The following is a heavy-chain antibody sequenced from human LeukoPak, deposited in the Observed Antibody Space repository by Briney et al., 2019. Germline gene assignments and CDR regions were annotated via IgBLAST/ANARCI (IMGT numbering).Heavy chain of an antibody. Sequence: SVTVSCKASGYSFTGYYMHWVRQAPGQGLEWMGWINPNSGGTSNAQKFQGRVTMTSDTSTSTAYMDLSSLISDDTAVYYCARDREGLAYFDYWGQGTLVTVSS. CDR3: ARDREGLAYFDY. D-gene: IGHD3/OR15-3a*01. CDR2: INPNSGGT. V-gene: IGHV1-2*02. CDR1: GYSFTGYY. J-gene: IGHJ4*02.